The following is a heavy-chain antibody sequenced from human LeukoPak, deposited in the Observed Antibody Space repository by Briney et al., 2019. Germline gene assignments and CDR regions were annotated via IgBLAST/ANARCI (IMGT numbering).Heavy chain of an antibody. Sequence: SETLSLTCAVYGGSFSGYYWSWIRQPPGKGLEWIGEINHSGSTNYNPSLKSRVTISVDTSKNQFSLELSSVTAADTAVYYCARGWVFCSGGSCYYPQKYYFDYWGQGTLVTVSS. V-gene: IGHV4-34*01. CDR3: ARGWVFCSGGSCYYPQKYYFDY. CDR1: GGSFSGYY. J-gene: IGHJ4*02. CDR2: INHSGST. D-gene: IGHD2-15*01.